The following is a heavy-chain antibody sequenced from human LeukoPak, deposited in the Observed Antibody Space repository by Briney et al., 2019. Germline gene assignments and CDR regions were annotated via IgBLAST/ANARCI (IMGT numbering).Heavy chain of an antibody. V-gene: IGHV3-21*01. CDR3: ARVHNYDILTGYYSPSPYFDY. CDR2: ISSSSSYI. CDR1: GFTFSSYS. D-gene: IGHD3-9*01. J-gene: IGHJ4*02. Sequence: GGSLRLSCAASGFTFSSYSMNWVRQAPGKGLEWVSSISSSSSYIYYADSVKGRFTISRDNAKNSLYLQMNSLRAEDTAVYYCARVHNYDILTGYYSPSPYFDYWGQGTLVTVSS.